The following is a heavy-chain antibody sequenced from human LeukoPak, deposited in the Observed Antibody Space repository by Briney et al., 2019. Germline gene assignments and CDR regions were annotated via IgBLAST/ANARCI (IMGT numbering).Heavy chain of an antibody. CDR1: GGSVSSGSYY. CDR3: ARDKGYCSSTGCYGLDY. Sequence: PSETLSLTCTVSGGSVSSGSYYWSWIRQPPGKGLEWIGYIHYGGSTNYNPSLESRVTISVDTSKNQFSLKLNSVTAADTVVYYCARDKGYCSSTGCYGLDYWGQGTLVTVSS. J-gene: IGHJ4*02. D-gene: IGHD2-2*01. V-gene: IGHV4-61*01. CDR2: IHYGGST.